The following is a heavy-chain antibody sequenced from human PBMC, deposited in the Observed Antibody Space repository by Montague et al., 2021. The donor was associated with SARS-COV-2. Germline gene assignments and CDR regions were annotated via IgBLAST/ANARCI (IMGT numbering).Heavy chain of an antibody. Sequence: LRLSCAASGFTFSSFAMSWVRQPPGKGLEWTGEINHSGSTNYNPSLKSRVTMSVDTSKNQFSLKLSSVTAADTAVYYCARGARQGYGFRLGSFDSWGQGTLVTVSS. D-gene: IGHD3-10*01. J-gene: IGHJ4*02. CDR1: GFTFSSFA. CDR3: ARGARQGYGFRLGSFDS. CDR2: INHSGST. V-gene: IGHV4-34*01.